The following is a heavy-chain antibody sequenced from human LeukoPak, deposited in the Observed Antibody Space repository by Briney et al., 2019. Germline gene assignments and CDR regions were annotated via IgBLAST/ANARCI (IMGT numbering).Heavy chain of an antibody. Sequence: ASVKVSCKASGYTFTSYGIIWVRQAPGQGLEWMGYIITYNGNTNYAQKLQGRVTMTTDTSTSTAYMELRSLRSDDTAVYYCARDLGYYDSSGPFDYWGQGTLVTVSS. V-gene: IGHV1-18*01. CDR2: IITYNGNT. D-gene: IGHD3-22*01. J-gene: IGHJ4*02. CDR1: GYTFTSYG. CDR3: ARDLGYYDSSGPFDY.